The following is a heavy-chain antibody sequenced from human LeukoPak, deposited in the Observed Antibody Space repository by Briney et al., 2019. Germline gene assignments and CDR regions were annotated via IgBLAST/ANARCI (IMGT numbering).Heavy chain of an antibody. CDR2: ISGSGGST. Sequence: PGGSLRLSCAASGFTFSNYALSWVRQAPGKGPEWVSSISGSGGSTFYADPVKGRFTISRDNSKNTLYLQMNSLRAEDTAVYYCGKARYSGFAGDAFDIWGQGTMVTVSS. V-gene: IGHV3-23*01. CDR3: GKARYSGFAGDAFDI. CDR1: GFTFSNYA. J-gene: IGHJ3*02. D-gene: IGHD1-26*01.